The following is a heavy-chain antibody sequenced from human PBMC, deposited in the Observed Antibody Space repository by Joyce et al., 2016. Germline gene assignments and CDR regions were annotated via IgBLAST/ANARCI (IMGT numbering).Heavy chain of an antibody. V-gene: IGHV1-69*18. J-gene: IGHJ4*02. CDR1: GDTRKNIG. D-gene: IGHD4-17*01. CDR3: AKVGGYGDYGFFDS. CDR2: ILPAFASV. Sequence: QVQLVQSRAEVQKPGPSVQISCKASGDTRKNIGISWVRQTPGQGLEWMGNILPAFASVKVAQRLQGRVSITADEAMSTAYMELTRLTSEDTAVYYCAKVGGYGDYGFFDSWGQGTLVTVSS.